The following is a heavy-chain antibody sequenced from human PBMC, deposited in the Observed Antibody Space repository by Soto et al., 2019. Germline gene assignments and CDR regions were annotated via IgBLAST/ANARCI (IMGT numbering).Heavy chain of an antibody. CDR3: ARDSSGSPSPYTPPRSLYAFDV. CDR1: GDTFSSYA. CDR2: LIPIFGTA. J-gene: IGHJ3*01. D-gene: IGHD3-22*01. V-gene: IGHV1-69*12. Sequence: QVQLVQSGAEVKKPGSSVKVSCKASGDTFSSYAISWVRQAPGQRLEWMGGLIPIFGTANYVQKFQGRVTIAAYGSATIASMELSSLRSEDTDVYYYARDSSGSPSPYTPPRSLYAFDVCVQGAMFTDSS.